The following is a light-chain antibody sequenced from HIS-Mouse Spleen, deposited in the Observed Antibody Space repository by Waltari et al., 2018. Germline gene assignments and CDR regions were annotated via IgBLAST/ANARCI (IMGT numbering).Light chain of an antibody. J-gene: IGLJ2*01. V-gene: IGLV3-1*01. Sequence: SSELTQPPSVSVSPGQTASIPCSGDKLAANYHCWYQQKPGQSPVLGIYQDSKRPAGIPERFSGSNSGNTATLTISGTQAMDEADYYCQAWDSSTVVFGGGTKLTVL. CDR3: QAWDSSTVV. CDR2: QDS. CDR1: KLAANY.